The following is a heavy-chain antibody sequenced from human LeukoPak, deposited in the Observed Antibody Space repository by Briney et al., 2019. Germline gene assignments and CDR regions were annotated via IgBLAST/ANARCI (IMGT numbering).Heavy chain of an antibody. J-gene: IGHJ4*02. Sequence: PGGSLRLSCAASGFIFDDYAMHWVRQAPGKGLEWVSGITWNSGNIGYADSVRGRFTISRDNAKNSLYLQMNSLRAEDTALYYCAKDFRPVVGASLPDWGQGTLVTVSS. CDR1: GFIFDDYA. V-gene: IGHV3-9*01. D-gene: IGHD1-26*01. CDR3: AKDFRPVVGASLPD. CDR2: ITWNSGNI.